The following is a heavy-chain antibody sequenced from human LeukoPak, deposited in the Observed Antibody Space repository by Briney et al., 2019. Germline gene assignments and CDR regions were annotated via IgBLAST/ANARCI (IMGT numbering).Heavy chain of an antibody. CDR1: GDTFGTFS. J-gene: IGHJ4*02. CDR3: ARDSSSWSDFDY. CDR2: LTPLAGTP. D-gene: IGHD6-13*01. Sequence: ASVKVSCKASGDTFGTFSFNWVRQAPSEGLEWLGGLTPLAGTPNYAQKFQGRLTISADKSTSTAYMELSRLRSDDTAVYYCARDSSSWSDFDYWGQGTLVTVSS. V-gene: IGHV1-69*06.